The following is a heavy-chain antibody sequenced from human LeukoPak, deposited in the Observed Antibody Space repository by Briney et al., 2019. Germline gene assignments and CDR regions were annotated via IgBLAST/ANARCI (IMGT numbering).Heavy chain of an antibody. Sequence: GGSLRLSCAASGFTFDDYAMHWVRQAPGKGLEWVSGISWNSGSIGYADSVKGRFTISRDNAKNSLYLQMNSLRAEDTALYYCAKDLTYYYDSSGFDYWGQGTLVTVSS. J-gene: IGHJ4*02. CDR3: AKDLTYYYDSSGFDY. V-gene: IGHV3-9*01. CDR1: GFTFDDYA. CDR2: ISWNSGSI. D-gene: IGHD3-22*01.